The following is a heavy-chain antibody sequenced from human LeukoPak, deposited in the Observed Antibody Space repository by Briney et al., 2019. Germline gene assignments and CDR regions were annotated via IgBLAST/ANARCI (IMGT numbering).Heavy chain of an antibody. CDR1: GYSSSSGYY. Sequence: PSETLSLTCAVSGYSSSSGYYWGWIRQPPGKGLEWIGSIYHSGSTYYNPSLKSRVTISVDTSKNQFSLKLSSVTAADTAVYYCATFDSNVLDYWGQGTLVTVSS. V-gene: IGHV4-38-2*01. CDR3: ATFDSNVLDY. J-gene: IGHJ4*02. D-gene: IGHD2-8*01. CDR2: IYHSGST.